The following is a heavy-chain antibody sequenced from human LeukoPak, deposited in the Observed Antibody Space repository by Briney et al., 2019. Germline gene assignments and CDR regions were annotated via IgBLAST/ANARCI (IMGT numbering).Heavy chain of an antibody. Sequence: GGSLRLSCAASGFTFSSYWMSWVRQAPGKGLEWVANIKQDGSEKYSVDSVKGRFTISRDNAKNSLYMQMNSLRAEDTAVYYCARVMSASVWRTYGSYYYYYFMDVWGKGTTVTVSS. CDR2: IKQDGSEK. V-gene: IGHV3-7*01. D-gene: IGHD3-16*01. J-gene: IGHJ6*03. CDR1: GFTFSSYW. CDR3: ARVMSASVWRTYGSYYYYYFMDV.